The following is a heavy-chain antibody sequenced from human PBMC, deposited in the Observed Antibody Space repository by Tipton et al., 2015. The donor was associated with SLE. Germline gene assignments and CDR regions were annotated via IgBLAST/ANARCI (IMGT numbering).Heavy chain of an antibody. CDR1: GGSISSSSYY. V-gene: IGHV4-39*07. CDR2: INHSGST. Sequence: TLSLTCTVSGGSISSSSYYWSWIRQPPGKGLEWIGEINHSGSTNYNPSLKSRVTISVDTSKNQFSLKLSSVTAADTAVYYCARGLVGGGGFDYWGQGTLVTVSS. CDR3: ARGLVGGGGFDY. J-gene: IGHJ4*02. D-gene: IGHD3-16*01.